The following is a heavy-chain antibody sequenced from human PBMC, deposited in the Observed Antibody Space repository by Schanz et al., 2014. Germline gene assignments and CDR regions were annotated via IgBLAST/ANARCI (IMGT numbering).Heavy chain of an antibody. V-gene: IGHV1-69*10. Sequence: QAQLMQSGPELKRPGASVKVSCTASGYTLKNYGISWVRQAPGLGLEWMGWIISILGIPNYAQKFQGRVTFTADKSTSTAYMELSSLKSEDTAVYYCARGGYSSGWYDRDIAHFDYWGQGTLVTVSS. J-gene: IGHJ4*02. D-gene: IGHD6-19*01. CDR2: IISILGIP. CDR1: GYTLKNYG. CDR3: ARGGYSSGWYDRDIAHFDY.